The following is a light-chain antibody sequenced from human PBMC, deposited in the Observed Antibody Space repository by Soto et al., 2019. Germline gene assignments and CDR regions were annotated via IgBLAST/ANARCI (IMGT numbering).Light chain of an antibody. V-gene: IGLV1-40*01. CDR1: SSNIGAHYD. CDR2: GNS. CDR3: QSYDNSLSVYV. Sequence: QSFLTQPPSVSGAPGQRVTISCTGSSSNIGAHYDVHWYQQLPGTAPKLLIYGNSNRPSGVPDRFSGSKSGTSASLAITGLQAEDEADYYCQSYDNSLSVYVLGTGTKV. J-gene: IGLJ1*01.